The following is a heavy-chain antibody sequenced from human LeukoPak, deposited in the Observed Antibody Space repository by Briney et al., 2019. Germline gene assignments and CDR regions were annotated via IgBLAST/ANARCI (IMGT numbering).Heavy chain of an antibody. J-gene: IGHJ6*03. CDR1: GYTFTSYD. CDR3: ARGTGTLAQNYYYYYMDV. V-gene: IGHV1-8*01. CDR2: MNPNSGNT. Sequence: ASVKVSCTASGYTFTSYDINWVRQATGQGLEWMGWMNPNSGNTGYAQKFQGRVTMTRNTSISTAYMELSSLRSEDTAVYYCARGTGTLAQNYYYYYMDVWGKGTTVTVSS. D-gene: IGHD1-7*01.